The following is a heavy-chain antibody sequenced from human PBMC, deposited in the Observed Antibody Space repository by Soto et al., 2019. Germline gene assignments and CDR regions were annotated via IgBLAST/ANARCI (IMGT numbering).Heavy chain of an antibody. J-gene: IGHJ6*02. CDR1: GFTFSSYA. CDR3: AKDPPSEKLQPDYGMDV. D-gene: IGHD2-15*01. CDR2: ISGSGGST. V-gene: IGHV3-23*01. Sequence: PGGSLRLSCAASGFTFSSYAMSWVRQAPGKWLEWVSAISGSGGSTYYADSVKGRFTISRDNSKNTLYLQMNSLRAEDTAVYYCAKDPPSEKLQPDYGMDVWGQGXTVTVYS.